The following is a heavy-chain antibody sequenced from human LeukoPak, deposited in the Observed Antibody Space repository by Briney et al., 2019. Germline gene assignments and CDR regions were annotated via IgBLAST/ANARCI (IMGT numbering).Heavy chain of an antibody. J-gene: IGHJ4*02. V-gene: IGHV3-48*03. CDR3: AREGSSGWVWYFDY. D-gene: IGHD6-19*01. CDR1: GFTFSSYE. CDR2: ISSSGSTI. Sequence: PGGSLRLSCAASGFTFSSYEMNWVRQAPGKGLEWVSYISSSGSTIYYADSVKGRFTISRDNAKNSLYLQMNSLRAEDTAVYYCAREGSSGWVWYFDYWGQGTLVTVSS.